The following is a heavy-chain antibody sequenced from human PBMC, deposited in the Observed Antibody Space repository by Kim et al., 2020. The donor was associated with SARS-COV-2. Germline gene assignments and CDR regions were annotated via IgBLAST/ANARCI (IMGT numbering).Heavy chain of an antibody. J-gene: IGHJ6*02. Sequence: SFQGQVTISADKSISTAYLQWSSLKASDTAMYYCARRVAAGTVREFGMDVWGQGTTVTVSS. V-gene: IGHV5-51*01. D-gene: IGHD6-13*01. CDR3: ARRVAAGTVREFGMDV.